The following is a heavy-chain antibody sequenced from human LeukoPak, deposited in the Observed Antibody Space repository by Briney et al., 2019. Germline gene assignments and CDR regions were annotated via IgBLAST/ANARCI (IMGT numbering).Heavy chain of an antibody. V-gene: IGHV4-34*01. CDR3: ARGVDI. J-gene: IGHJ3*02. CDR1: GGSFSGYY. Sequence: SETLSLTCAVSGGSFSGYYWSWIRQPPGKGLEWIGVINHSGSTNYNPSLKSRVTISVDTSKNQFSLKLSSVTAADTAVYYCARGVDIWGQGTMVTVSS. CDR2: INHSGST.